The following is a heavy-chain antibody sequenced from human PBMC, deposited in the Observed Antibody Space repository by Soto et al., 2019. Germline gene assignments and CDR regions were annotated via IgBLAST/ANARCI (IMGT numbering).Heavy chain of an antibody. Sequence: TSETLSLTCAVSGYSISSGNYWAWIRQPPGRGLEWIGSLYHIGSTHYNTSLKSPVTISVDTSKNHFSLELSSVTAADTAIYYCRSSTSCYDESCVDVWGQGTMVTVSS. J-gene: IGHJ6*02. CDR2: LYHIGST. CDR1: GYSISSGNY. D-gene: IGHD2-2*01. CDR3: RSSTSCYDESCVDV. V-gene: IGHV4-38-2*01.